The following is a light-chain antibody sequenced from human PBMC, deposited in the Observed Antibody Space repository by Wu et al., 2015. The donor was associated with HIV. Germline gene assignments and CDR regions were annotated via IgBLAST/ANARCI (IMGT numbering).Light chain of an antibody. V-gene: IGKV1-39*01. CDR2: AAS. CDR3: QQSYSNPRS. Sequence: DIQMTQSPSSLSASVGDRVTITCRASQSISNYLNWYQQKPGKAPKFLIYAASSLQSGVPSRFSGSGSGTDFTLTISSLQPEDFGNYYCQQSYSNPRSFGQGTKLEIK. CDR1: QSISNY. J-gene: IGKJ2*03.